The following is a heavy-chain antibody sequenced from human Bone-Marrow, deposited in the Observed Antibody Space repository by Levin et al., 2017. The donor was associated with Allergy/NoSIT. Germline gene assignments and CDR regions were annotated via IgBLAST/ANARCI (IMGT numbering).Heavy chain of an antibody. D-gene: IGHD1-1*01. CDR2: IDWDDDK. CDR3: ARIVRVEGEDVADH. Sequence: GSGPTLVKPTQTLTLTCAFSGFSLNNTGMCVGWIRQPPQKALEWLAVIDWDDDKYYSSSLRTRLTISRDTSKNQVVLTMTNMDPVDTATYYCARIVRVEGEDVADHWGQGTLVIVSS. V-gene: IGHV2-70*01. CDR1: GFSLNNTGMC. J-gene: IGHJ4*02.